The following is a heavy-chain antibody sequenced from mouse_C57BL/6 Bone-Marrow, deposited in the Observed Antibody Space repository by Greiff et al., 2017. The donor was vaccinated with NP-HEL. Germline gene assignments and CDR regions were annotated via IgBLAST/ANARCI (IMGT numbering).Heavy chain of an antibody. CDR1: GFTFSDFY. J-gene: IGHJ1*03. D-gene: IGHD2-2*01. CDR2: RRNKANDYTT. CDR3: ARDAGYGYEWYFDV. Sequence: EVKLMESGGGLVQSGRSLRLSCATSGFTFSDFYMEWVRQAPGKGLEWIAARRNKANDYTTEYSASVKGRFIVSRDTSQSILYLQMNALRAEDTAIYYCARDAGYGYEWYFDVWGTGTTVTVSS. V-gene: IGHV7-1*01.